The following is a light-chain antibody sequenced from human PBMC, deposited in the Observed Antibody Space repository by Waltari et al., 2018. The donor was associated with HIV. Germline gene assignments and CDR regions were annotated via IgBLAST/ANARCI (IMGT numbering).Light chain of an antibody. CDR2: GAS. CDR1: QSVRSSN. Sequence: ELVLTQPPGTLSLSPGARATLSCRASQSVRSSNVDWYQQKPGQAPVRLSLGASNMATGNPDRFSGGGSETDYALNISRLEPEDCAVYYCQQYGRSLLCTLGQGTKVEIK. J-gene: IGKJ1*01. CDR3: QQYGRSLLCT. V-gene: IGKV3-20*01.